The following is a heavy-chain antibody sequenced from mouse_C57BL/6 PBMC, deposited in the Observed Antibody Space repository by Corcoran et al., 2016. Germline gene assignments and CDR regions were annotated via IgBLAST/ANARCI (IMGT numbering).Heavy chain of an antibody. CDR1: GYSITSGYY. CDR3: ARAGSNYWFAY. D-gene: IGHD2-5*01. V-gene: IGHV3-6*01. CDR2: ISYDGSN. J-gene: IGHJ3*01. Sequence: DVQLQESGPGLVKPSQSLSLTCSVTGYSITSGYYWNWIRQFPGNKLEWMGYISYDGSNNYNPSLKNRISITRDTSKNQFFLKLNSVTTEDTATYYCARAGSNYWFAYWGQGTLVTVSA.